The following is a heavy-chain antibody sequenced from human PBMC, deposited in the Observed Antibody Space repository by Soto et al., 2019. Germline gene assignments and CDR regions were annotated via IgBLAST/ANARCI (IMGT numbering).Heavy chain of an antibody. Sequence: QVQLVESGGGVVQPGRSLRLSCAASGFTFSSYGMHWVRQAPGKGLEGVAVIWYDGSNKYYADSVKGRFTISRDNSKNTLYLQMNSLRAEDTAVYYCARTSSSSYYYYGMDVWGQGTTVTVSS. V-gene: IGHV3-33*01. CDR3: ARTSSSSYYYYGMDV. J-gene: IGHJ6*02. CDR2: IWYDGSNK. D-gene: IGHD6-6*01. CDR1: GFTFSSYG.